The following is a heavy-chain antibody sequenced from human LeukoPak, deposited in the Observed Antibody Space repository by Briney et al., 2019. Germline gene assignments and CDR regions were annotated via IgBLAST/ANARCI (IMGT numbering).Heavy chain of an antibody. CDR2: ISGSGGST. CDR3: ARDERSIVVVPAADPYYFDY. J-gene: IGHJ4*02. Sequence: PGGSLRLSCAASGFTFSSYAMSWVRQAPGKGLEWVSAISGSGGSTYYADSVKGRFTISRDNAKNSLYLQMNSLRAEDTAVYYCARDERSIVVVPAADPYYFDYWGQGTLVTVSS. CDR1: GFTFSSYA. D-gene: IGHD2-2*01. V-gene: IGHV3-23*01.